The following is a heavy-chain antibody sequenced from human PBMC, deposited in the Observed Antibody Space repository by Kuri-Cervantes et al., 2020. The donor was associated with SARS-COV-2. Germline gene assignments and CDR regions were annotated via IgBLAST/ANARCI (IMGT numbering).Heavy chain of an antibody. J-gene: IGHJ4*02. D-gene: IGHD2-2*01. CDR1: GFTFSSYA. CDR3: ARGRRKYQLHFFDY. Sequence: GGSLRLSCAASGFTFSSYAMSWVRQAPGKGLEWVSSISSSSSYIYYADSVKGRFTISRDNAKNSLYLQMNSLRAEDTAVYYCARGRRKYQLHFFDYWGQGTLVTVSS. V-gene: IGHV3-21*01. CDR2: ISSSSSYI.